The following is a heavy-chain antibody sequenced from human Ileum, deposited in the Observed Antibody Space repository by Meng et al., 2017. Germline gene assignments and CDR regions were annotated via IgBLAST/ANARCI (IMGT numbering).Heavy chain of an antibody. CDR1: GGSFSANY. J-gene: IGHJ4*02. CDR3: ASARYDN. Sequence: QGQLQQWGAGRWKPSETLSLTCVVYGGSFSANYWTWIRQPPGKGLEWIGEINHNGNTNYKPSLKSRVTISVDTSKKQFSLRLTSVTAADTAVYYCASARYDNWGQGTLVTVSS. V-gene: IGHV4-34*01. CDR2: INHNGNT.